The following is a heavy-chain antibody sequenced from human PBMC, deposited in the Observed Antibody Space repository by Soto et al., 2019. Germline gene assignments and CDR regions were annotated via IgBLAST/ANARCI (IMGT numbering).Heavy chain of an antibody. D-gene: IGHD1-26*01. J-gene: IGHJ6*02. Sequence: GGSLRLSCAASGFTFSSYSMNWVRQAPGKGLEWVSSISSSSSYIYYADSVKGRFTISRDNAKNSLYLQMNSLRAEDTAVYYCARDRGIVGATAFPHLGDHGMDVWGQGTTVTVSS. CDR2: ISSSSSYI. V-gene: IGHV3-21*01. CDR1: GFTFSSYS. CDR3: ARDRGIVGATAFPHLGDHGMDV.